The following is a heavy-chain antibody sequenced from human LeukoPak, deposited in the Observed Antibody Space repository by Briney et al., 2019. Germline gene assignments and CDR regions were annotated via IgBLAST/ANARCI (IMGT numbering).Heavy chain of an antibody. D-gene: IGHD6-13*01. CDR2: ISYDGSNK. V-gene: IGHV3-30-3*01. CDR1: GFTFSSYA. Sequence: GGSLRLSCAASGFTFSSYAMHWVREAPGKGLEWVAVISYDGSNKYYADSVKGRFTISRDNSKNTLYLQMNSLRAEDTAVYYCARGMTPGIAAANPFDYWGQGTLVTVSS. CDR3: ARGMTPGIAAANPFDY. J-gene: IGHJ4*02.